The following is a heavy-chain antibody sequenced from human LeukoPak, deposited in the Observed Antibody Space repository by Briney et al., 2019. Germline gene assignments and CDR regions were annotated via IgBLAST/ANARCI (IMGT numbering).Heavy chain of an antibody. CDR2: ISRSGSTK. Sequence: GGSLRLSCAASGFTFSDYNMRWIRQGPGKGLEGVSSISRSGSTKYYADSVKGRFTISRDNAKNSLYLQMNSLRAEDTAVYYCARARGSGRPNYMDVWGRETTVTVSS. CDR3: ARARGSGRPNYMDV. V-gene: IGHV3-11*04. J-gene: IGHJ6*03. CDR1: GFTFSDYN. D-gene: IGHD3-10*01.